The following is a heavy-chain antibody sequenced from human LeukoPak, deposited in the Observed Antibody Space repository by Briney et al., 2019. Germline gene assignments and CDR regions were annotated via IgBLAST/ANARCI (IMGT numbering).Heavy chain of an antibody. CDR2: ISSSGSTI. CDR1: GFTFSSYE. CDR3: AKYSWGAVAAPFDY. Sequence: GGSLRLSCAASGFTFSSYEMNWVRQAPGKGLEWVSYISSSGSTIYYVDSVKGRFTISRDNSKNTLYLQMNSLRAEDTAVYYCAKYSWGAVAAPFDYWGQGTLVTVSS. V-gene: IGHV3-48*03. D-gene: IGHD6-19*01. J-gene: IGHJ4*02.